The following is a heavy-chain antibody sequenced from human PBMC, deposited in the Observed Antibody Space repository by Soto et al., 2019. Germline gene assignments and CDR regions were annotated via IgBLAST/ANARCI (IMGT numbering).Heavy chain of an antibody. CDR3: ARGDYGDYLDLDS. J-gene: IGHJ4*02. Sequence: QVQLVESGGGVVQPGRSLRLSCAASGFTFTNYAIHWVRQAPGKGLEWVAVISYDGTNKYYADSVKGPFTISRDNSKNTVYLQINSLRGEDTAVYYCARGDYGDYLDLDSWGRGTLVAVSS. V-gene: IGHV3-30-3*01. CDR2: ISYDGTNK. CDR1: GFTFTNYA. D-gene: IGHD4-17*01.